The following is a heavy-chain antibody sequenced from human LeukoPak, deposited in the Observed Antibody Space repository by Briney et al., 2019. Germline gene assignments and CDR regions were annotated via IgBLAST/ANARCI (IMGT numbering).Heavy chain of an antibody. CDR1: GFTFSDHY. D-gene: IGHD6-19*01. J-gene: IGHJ4*02. CDR3: ARDSSGFNSGDFDY. CDR2: TRNKANSYTT. Sequence: HPGGSLRLSCAASGFTFSDHYMDWVRQAPGKGLEWVGRTRNKANSYTTEYAASVKGRFTISRDDSKNSLYLQMNSLKTEDTAVYYCARDSSGFNSGDFDYWGQGTLVTVSS. V-gene: IGHV3-72*01.